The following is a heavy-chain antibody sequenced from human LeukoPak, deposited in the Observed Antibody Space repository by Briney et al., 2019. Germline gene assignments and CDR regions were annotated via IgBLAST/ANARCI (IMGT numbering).Heavy chain of an antibody. CDR2: IRHDGGDK. CDR1: GYTFSSHG. CDR3: VRWSGTYPLYYLDY. V-gene: IGHV3-30*02. Sequence: QAGGSLRLSCATSGYTFSSHGLHWVRQAPGKGLESVASIRHDGGDKYYSESVKGRFTISKDNTKNTLFLYMNSLRPEDTAMYYCVRWSGTYPLYYLDYWGQGTLVTVSS. D-gene: IGHD1-26*01. J-gene: IGHJ4*02.